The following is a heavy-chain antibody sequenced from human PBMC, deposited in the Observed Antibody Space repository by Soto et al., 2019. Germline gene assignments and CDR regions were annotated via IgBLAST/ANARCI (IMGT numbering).Heavy chain of an antibody. CDR2: ISYDGSNK. D-gene: IGHD3-22*01. J-gene: IGHJ4*02. CDR1: GFTFSSYG. V-gene: IGHV3-30*18. Sequence: GGSLRLSCAASGFTFSSYGMHWVRQAPGKGLEWVAVISYDGSNKYYADSVKGRFTISRDNSKNTLYLQMNSLRAEDTAVYYCANSFNYYEKDPIDYWGQGTLVTVSS. CDR3: ANSFNYYEKDPIDY.